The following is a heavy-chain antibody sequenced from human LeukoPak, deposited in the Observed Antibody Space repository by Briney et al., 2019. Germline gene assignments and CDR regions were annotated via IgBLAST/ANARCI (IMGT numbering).Heavy chain of an antibody. J-gene: IGHJ5*02. D-gene: IGHD6-13*01. CDR2: IYYSGST. CDR1: GGSISSYY. Sequence: SETLSLTCTVSGGSISSYYWSWIRQPPGKGLEWLGYIYYSGSTNYNPSLKSRVTISVDTSKNQFSLKLSSVTAADTAVYYCARDTGYSSSHDNWFDPWGQGTLVTVSS. CDR3: ARDTGYSSSHDNWFDP. V-gene: IGHV4-59*01.